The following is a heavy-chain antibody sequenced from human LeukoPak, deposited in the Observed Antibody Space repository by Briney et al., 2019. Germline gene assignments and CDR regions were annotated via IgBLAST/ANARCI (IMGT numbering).Heavy chain of an antibody. V-gene: IGHV3-74*01. J-gene: IGHJ4*02. D-gene: IGHD1-26*01. Sequence: PGGSLRLSCAASGFTFSSYWMHWVRQAPGKGLVWVSRINSDGSTTNYADYVKGRFTISRDNAKNTLYLQMNSLRAEDTAVYYCARRSSGSPPYYFDYWGQGTLVTASS. CDR2: INSDGSTT. CDR1: GFTFSSYW. CDR3: ARRSSGSPPYYFDY.